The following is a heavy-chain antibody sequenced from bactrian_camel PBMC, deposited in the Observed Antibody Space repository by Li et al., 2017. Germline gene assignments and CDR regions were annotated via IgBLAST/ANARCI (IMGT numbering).Heavy chain of an antibody. CDR3: AARKIGSSGSGCHDVSWITKNMY. D-gene: IGHD3*01. V-gene: IGHV3S6*01. Sequence: HVQLVESGGGSVQTGGSLKLSCAAPGDTYRTSVMAWFRQAPGKEREGVARMFRSGSATVYADSVKGRFTISKDNAKNTLYLQLNNLQPEDTAMYCCAARKIGSSGSGCHDVSWITKNMYWARGTQVTVS. CDR2: MFRSGSAT. J-gene: IGHJ4*01. CDR1: GDTYRTSV.